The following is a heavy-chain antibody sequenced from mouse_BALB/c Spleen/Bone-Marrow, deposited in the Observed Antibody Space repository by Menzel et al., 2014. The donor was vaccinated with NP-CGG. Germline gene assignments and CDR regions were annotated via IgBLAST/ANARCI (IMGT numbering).Heavy chain of an antibody. J-gene: IGHJ4*01. CDR2: IYPGSGSS. CDR1: GYTFTSYW. D-gene: IGHD2-3*01. V-gene: IGHV1S22*01. Sequence: LKESGSELVRPGASVKLSCKASGYTFTSYWMNWMKQRPGQGLEWIGNIYPGSGSSNYDEKFKSKATLTVDTSSSSGFMQLSSLTSEDSAVYYCTRGWRAMDYWGQGTSVTLSS. CDR3: TRGWRAMDY.